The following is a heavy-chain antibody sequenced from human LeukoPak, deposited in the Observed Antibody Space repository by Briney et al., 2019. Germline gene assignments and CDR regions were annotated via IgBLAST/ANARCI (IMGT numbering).Heavy chain of an antibody. CDR1: GFTFDDYA. V-gene: IGHV3-9*01. D-gene: IGHD3-10*01. CDR3: AKDKASYGSGTKDY. J-gene: IGHJ4*02. Sequence: GGSLRLSCAASGFTFDDYAMHWVRQAPGKGLEWVSGISWNSGSIGYADPVKGRFTISRDNAKNSLYLQMNSLRAEDTALYYCAKDKASYGSGTKDYWGQGTLVTVSS. CDR2: ISWNSGSI.